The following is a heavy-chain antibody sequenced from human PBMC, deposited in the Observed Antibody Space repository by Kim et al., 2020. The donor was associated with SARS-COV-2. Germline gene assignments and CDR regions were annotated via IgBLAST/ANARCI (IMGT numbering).Heavy chain of an antibody. V-gene: IGHV3-30*02. Sequence: KGRFTISRDNSKNTLYLQMNSLRAEDTAVYYCAKDLFMGYSSGWGDAFDIWGQGTMVTVSS. J-gene: IGHJ3*02. D-gene: IGHD6-19*01. CDR3: AKDLFMGYSSGWGDAFDI.